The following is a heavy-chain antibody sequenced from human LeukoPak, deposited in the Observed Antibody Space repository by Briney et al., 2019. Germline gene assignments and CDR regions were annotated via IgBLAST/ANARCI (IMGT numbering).Heavy chain of an antibody. CDR3: ARDPLYCSGGSCYSADNWFDP. Sequence: SVKVPCKASGGTFSSYAISWVRQAPGQGLEWMGGIIPIFGTANYAQKFQGRVTITADKSTSTAYMELSSLRSEDTAVYYCARDPLYCSGGSCYSADNWFDPWGQGTLVTVSS. CDR2: IIPIFGTA. V-gene: IGHV1-69*06. CDR1: GGTFSSYA. D-gene: IGHD2-15*01. J-gene: IGHJ5*02.